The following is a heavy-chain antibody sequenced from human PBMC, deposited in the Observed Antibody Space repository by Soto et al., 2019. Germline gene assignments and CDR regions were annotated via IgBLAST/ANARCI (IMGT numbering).Heavy chain of an antibody. J-gene: IGHJ4*02. CDR1: GFTFSSYA. V-gene: IGHV3-23*01. CDR3: AKRPTIFTTVTTGAFYY. D-gene: IGHD4-17*01. Sequence: EVQLLESGGGLVQPGGSLRLSCAASGFTFSSYAMSWVRQAPGKGLEWVSAISGSGGSTYYADSVKGRFTISRDNSKNKLYLQMNSLSAADTAVYYCAKRPTIFTTVTTGAFYYCGQGTLVTVSS. CDR2: ISGSGGST.